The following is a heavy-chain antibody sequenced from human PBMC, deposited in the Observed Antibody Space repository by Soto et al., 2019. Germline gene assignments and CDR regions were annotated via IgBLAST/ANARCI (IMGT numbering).Heavy chain of an antibody. J-gene: IGHJ6*02. CDR3: ARDRLELRDYYYYGMDV. CDR2: IYYSGST. D-gene: IGHD1-7*01. V-gene: IGHV4-61*01. Sequence: SKTLSLTCTVSGGSVSSGSYYWSWIRQPPGKGLEWIGYIYYSGSTNYNPSLKGRVTISVDTSKNQFSLKLSSVTAADTAVYYRARDRLELRDYYYYGMDVWGQGTTVTVSS. CDR1: GGSVSSGSYY.